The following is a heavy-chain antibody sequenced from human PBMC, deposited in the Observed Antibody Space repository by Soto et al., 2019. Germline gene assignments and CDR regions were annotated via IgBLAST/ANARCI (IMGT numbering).Heavy chain of an antibody. V-gene: IGHV3-53*01. CDR1: GFTVSNNH. J-gene: IGHJ4*02. D-gene: IGHD3-16*01. CDR2: VHGGGST. CDR3: AGRLTTAASLDY. Sequence: PGGSLRLSCAAPGFTVSNNHMTWVRQAAGKGLELVSFVHGGGSTSYADSVKGRFTISRDNSKNTLYLQMDSLRAEDTAIYYCAGRLTTAASLDYWGRGTLVTVSS.